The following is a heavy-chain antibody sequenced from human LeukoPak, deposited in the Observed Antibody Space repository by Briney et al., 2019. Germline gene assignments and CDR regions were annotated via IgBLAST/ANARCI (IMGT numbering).Heavy chain of an antibody. CDR1: GFTFSSYS. CDR3: ARDRDQVDHGGNTLDY. Sequence: GGSLRLSCAASGFTFSSYSMNWVRQAPGKGLEWVSSNSSSSTYRYYADSVKGRFTISRDNAKNSLYLQMNSLRAEDTAVYYCARDRDQVDHGGNTLDYWGQGTLVTVSS. D-gene: IGHD4-23*01. J-gene: IGHJ4*02. CDR2: NSSSSTYR. V-gene: IGHV3-21*01.